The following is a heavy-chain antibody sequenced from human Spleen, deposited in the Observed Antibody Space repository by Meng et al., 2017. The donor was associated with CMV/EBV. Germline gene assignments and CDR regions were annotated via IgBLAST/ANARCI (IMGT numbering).Heavy chain of an antibody. V-gene: IGHV3-21*01. J-gene: IGHJ6*02. Sequence: GGSLRLSCAASGFTFSSYSMNWVRQAPGKGLEWVSSISSSSSYIYYADSVKGRFTISRDNAKNSLYLQMNSLRAEDMAVYYCARKKAPTGYYYYYGMDVWGQGTTVTVSS. CDR3: ARKKAPTGYYYYYGMDV. CDR2: ISSSSSYI. D-gene: IGHD3-9*01. CDR1: GFTFSSYS.